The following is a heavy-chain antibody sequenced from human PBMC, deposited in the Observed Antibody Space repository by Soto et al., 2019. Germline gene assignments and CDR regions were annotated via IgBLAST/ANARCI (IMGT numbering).Heavy chain of an antibody. V-gene: IGHV1-58*01. D-gene: IGHD5-18*01. CDR1: GFTFTSSV. Sequence: PVKVSCKASGFTFTSSVVQWVRQARGQRLEWIGWIVVGSGNTNYAQKFQERVTITRDMSTSTAYMELSSLRSEDTAVYYCAADRPRYSYWVHYYYGIDVWGHGTKCTVSS. CDR2: IVVGSGNT. J-gene: IGHJ6*02. CDR3: AADRPRYSYWVHYYYGIDV.